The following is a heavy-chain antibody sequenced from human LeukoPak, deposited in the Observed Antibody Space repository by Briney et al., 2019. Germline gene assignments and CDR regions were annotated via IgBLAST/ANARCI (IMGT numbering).Heavy chain of an antibody. D-gene: IGHD5-18*01. Sequence: GGSLRLSCAASGFTFSSYEMNGVRQAPGKGLEWVSYISSSGSTIYYADSVKGRFTISRDNAKNSLYLQMNSLRAEDTAVYYCARVRAEDTAMASLDYWGQGTLVTVS. CDR3: ARVRAEDTAMASLDY. CDR1: GFTFSSYE. J-gene: IGHJ4*02. V-gene: IGHV3-48*03. CDR2: ISSSGSTI.